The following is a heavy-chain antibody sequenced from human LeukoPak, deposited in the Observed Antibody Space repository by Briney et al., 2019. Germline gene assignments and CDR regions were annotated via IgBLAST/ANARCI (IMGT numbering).Heavy chain of an antibody. CDR2: IYYSGST. V-gene: IGHV4-59*01. CDR1: GGSISSYY. Sequence: PSXXLSLTCTVSGGSISSYYWSWIRQPPGKGLEWIGYIYYSGSTNYNPSLKSRVTISVDTSKNQFSLKLSSVTAADTAVYYCARDLGLYYFDYWGQGTLVTVSS. J-gene: IGHJ4*02. CDR3: ARDLGLYYFDY.